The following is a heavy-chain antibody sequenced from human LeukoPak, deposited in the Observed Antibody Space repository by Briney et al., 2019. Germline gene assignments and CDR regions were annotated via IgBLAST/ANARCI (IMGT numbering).Heavy chain of an antibody. CDR1: GFTSSRYA. CDR2: ISSNGGST. Sequence: GRSLRLSCSASGFTSSRYAMHWVRQAPGKRLEYVSAISSNGGSTSYADSVKGRFTISRDNSRNTLHLQMSSLRVEDTAVYYCVKDSSSGSYFDYWGQGTLVTVSS. CDR3: VKDSSSGSYFDY. V-gene: IGHV3-64D*06. J-gene: IGHJ4*02. D-gene: IGHD3-10*01.